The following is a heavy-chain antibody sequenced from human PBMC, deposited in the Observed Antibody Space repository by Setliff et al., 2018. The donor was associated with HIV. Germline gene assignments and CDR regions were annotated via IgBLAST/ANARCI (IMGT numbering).Heavy chain of an antibody. V-gene: IGHV3-7*03. CDR3: AREAYRLPWIDN. J-gene: IGHJ4*02. D-gene: IGHD1-1*01. CDR1: GFTFSPYW. CDR2: IKQDESEE. Sequence: PGGSLRLSCAVSGFTFSPYWMHWVRQVSGKGLEWVANIKQDESEEWYADSVKGRFTISRGNTKNPLYLQINSLSAEDTAVYYCAREAYRLPWIDNWGQGTLVTVSS.